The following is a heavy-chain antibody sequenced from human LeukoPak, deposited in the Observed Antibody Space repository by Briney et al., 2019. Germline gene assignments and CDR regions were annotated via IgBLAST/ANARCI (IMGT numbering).Heavy chain of an antibody. V-gene: IGHV3-11*04. Sequence: GGSLRLSCAASGFTFSDYYMSWIRQAPGKGLEWVSYISSSGSTIYYADSVKGRFTISRDNAKNSLYLQMNSLRAEDTAVYYCARPRSGSYFIDAFDIWGQGTMVTVSS. CDR3: ARPRSGSYFIDAFDI. J-gene: IGHJ3*02. CDR2: ISSSGSTI. D-gene: IGHD3-10*01. CDR1: GFTFSDYY.